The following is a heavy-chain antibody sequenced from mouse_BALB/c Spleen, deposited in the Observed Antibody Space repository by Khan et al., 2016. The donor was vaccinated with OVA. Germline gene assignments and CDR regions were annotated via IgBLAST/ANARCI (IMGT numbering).Heavy chain of an antibody. J-gene: IGHJ4*01. D-gene: IGHD2-14*01. Sequence: LQDSGPGLVKPSQSLSLTCTVTGYSITSDYAWNWIRQFPGNKLAWMGYISSTGSTSYNPSLKGRISITPDTSKNQFFLQLISVTSEDTATYYCERSLYYSYGYAFDYWGRGTSVTVSS. CDR2: ISSTGST. CDR3: ERSLYYSYGYAFDY. V-gene: IGHV3-2*02. CDR1: GYSITSDYA.